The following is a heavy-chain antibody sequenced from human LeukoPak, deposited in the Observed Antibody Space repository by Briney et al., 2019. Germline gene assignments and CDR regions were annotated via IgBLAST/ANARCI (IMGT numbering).Heavy chain of an antibody. CDR2: IYTSGST. CDR3: ARDKYIAAACTEGAFDI. CDR1: GGSISSYY. D-gene: IGHD6-13*01. Sequence: SETLSLTCTVSGGSISSYYWSWIRQPAGKGLEWIGRIYTSGSTNYNPSLKSRVTMSVDTSKNQFSLKLSSVTAADTAVYYCARDKYIAAACTEGAFDIWGQGTMVTVSS. V-gene: IGHV4-4*07. J-gene: IGHJ3*02.